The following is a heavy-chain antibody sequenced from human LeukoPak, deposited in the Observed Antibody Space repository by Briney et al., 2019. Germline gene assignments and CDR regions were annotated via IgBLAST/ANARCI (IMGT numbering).Heavy chain of an antibody. V-gene: IGHV4-30-4*08. CDR3: ARGGGYCSRTSCLPLDY. D-gene: IGHD2-2*01. CDR2: IYYSGST. CDR1: GGSISSGDYY. Sequence: SQTLSLTCTVSGGSISSGDYYWSWIRQPPGKGLEWVGSIYYSGSTYYNPSLKSRVTISVDTSKNQFSLKLSSVTAADTAVYYCARGGGYCSRTSCLPLDYWGQGTLVTVSS. J-gene: IGHJ4*02.